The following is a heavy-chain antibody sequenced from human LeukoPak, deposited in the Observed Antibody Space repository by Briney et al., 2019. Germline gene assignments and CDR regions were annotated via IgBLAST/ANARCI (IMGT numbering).Heavy chain of an antibody. D-gene: IGHD3-10*01. CDR1: GYTFTGYY. J-gene: IGHJ4*02. V-gene: IGHV1-2*02. CDR3: ARDMNYYGSGSYWANFVY. Sequence: ASVKVSCKASGYTFTGYYMHWVRQAPGQGLEWMGWINPNSGGTNYAQKFQGRVTMTRDTSISTAYMELSRLRSDGTAVYYCARDMNYYGSGSYWANFVYWGQGTLVTVSS. CDR2: INPNSGGT.